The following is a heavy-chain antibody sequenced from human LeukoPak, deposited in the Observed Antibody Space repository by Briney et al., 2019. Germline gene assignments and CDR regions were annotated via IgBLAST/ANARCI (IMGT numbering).Heavy chain of an antibody. J-gene: IGHJ4*02. CDR3: AKDRSIGTYYTFDH. Sequence: AGGSLRLSCAASGFTFDNYAMHWVRQVPGKGLEWVSGISWNSGSIGYADSVKGRFTISRDNSKNSLYLQMSSLTAADTAVYYCAKDRSIGTYYTFDHWGQGTLVTVSS. CDR1: GFTFDNYA. D-gene: IGHD1-26*01. V-gene: IGHV3-9*01. CDR2: ISWNSGSI.